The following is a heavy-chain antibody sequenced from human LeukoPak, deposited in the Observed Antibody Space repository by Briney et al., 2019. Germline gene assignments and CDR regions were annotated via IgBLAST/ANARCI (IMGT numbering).Heavy chain of an antibody. J-gene: IGHJ4*02. CDR3: AREEDNSGYYYAFDY. D-gene: IGHD3-22*01. CDR1: GFTFSRYG. CDR2: IWSDGSNK. V-gene: IGHV3-33*01. Sequence: PGGSLRLSCAASGFTFSRYGMHWVRQAPGKGLEWVAVIWSDGSNKNYADSVKGRFTISRDNSKNTLYLQMNSLGAEDTAVYYCAREEDNSGYYYAFDYWGQGTLVTV.